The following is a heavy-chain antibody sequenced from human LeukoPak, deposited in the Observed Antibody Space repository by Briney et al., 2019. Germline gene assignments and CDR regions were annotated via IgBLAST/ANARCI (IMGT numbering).Heavy chain of an antibody. D-gene: IGHD2-15*01. CDR1: GGSISSYY. Sequence: SETLSLTCTVSGGSISSYYWSWIRQPPGKGLEWIGYIYYSGSTNYNPSLKSRVTISVDTSKNQFSLKLSSVTAADTAVYYCARQIWRPYHWFDPWGQGTLVTVSS. CDR3: ARQIWRPYHWFDP. J-gene: IGHJ5*02. V-gene: IGHV4-59*08. CDR2: IYYSGST.